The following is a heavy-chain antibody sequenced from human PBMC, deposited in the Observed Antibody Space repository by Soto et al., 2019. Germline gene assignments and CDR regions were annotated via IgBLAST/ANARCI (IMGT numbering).Heavy chain of an antibody. CDR1: GYSFTSYW. D-gene: IGHD3-10*01. Sequence: GESLKISCKGSGYSFTSYWIGWVRQMPGKGLEWMGIIYPGDSDTRYSPSFQGLVSISADKSINTAYLQWSSLKASDTAMYYCARSSASGTYYYWGQGTLVTVSS. CDR3: ARSSASGTYYY. J-gene: IGHJ4*02. V-gene: IGHV5-51*01. CDR2: IYPGDSDT.